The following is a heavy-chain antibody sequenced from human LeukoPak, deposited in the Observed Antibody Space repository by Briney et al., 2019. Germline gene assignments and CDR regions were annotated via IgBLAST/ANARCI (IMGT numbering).Heavy chain of an antibody. CDR1: GYTFTSYG. J-gene: IGHJ6*03. CDR3: ARRRGSSSSRGWNYYYYYMDV. V-gene: IGHV1-18*01. Sequence: GASVKVSCKASGYTFTSYGISWVRQAPGQGLEWMGWISAYNGNTNYAQKLQGRVTMTTDTSTSTAYMELRSLRSDDTAVYYCARRRGSSSSRGWNYYYYYMDVWGKGTTVTVSS. CDR2: ISAYNGNT. D-gene: IGHD6-6*01.